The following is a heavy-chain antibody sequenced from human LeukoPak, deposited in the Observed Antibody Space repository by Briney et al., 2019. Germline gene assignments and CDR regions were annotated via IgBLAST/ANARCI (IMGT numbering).Heavy chain of an antibody. V-gene: IGHV3-30*18. J-gene: IGHJ4*02. D-gene: IGHD3-10*01. Sequence: GGSLRLSCAASGFTFNTYGMHWVRQPPGKGLEGVAVISYDGSNKYYADSVQGRFTISRDNSENTVYLQMSSLRTEDTAVYYCAKGGSYYGSGSPSNWGQGTLVTVSS. CDR1: GFTFNTYG. CDR3: AKGGSYYGSGSPSN. CDR2: ISYDGSNK.